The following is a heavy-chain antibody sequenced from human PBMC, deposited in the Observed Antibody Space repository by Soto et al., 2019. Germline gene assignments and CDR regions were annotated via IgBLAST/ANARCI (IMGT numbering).Heavy chain of an antibody. CDR3: ARSDRDSSRWYDYYYGMDV. V-gene: IGHV1-69*13. CDR1: GGTFSSYA. J-gene: IGHJ6*02. CDR2: IIPIFGTA. Sequence: RASVKVSCKASGGTFSSYAISWVRQAPGQGLEWMGGIIPIFGTANYAQKFQGRVTITADESTSTAYMELSSLRSEDTAVYYCARSDRDSSRWYDYYYGMDVWGQGTTVTVSS. D-gene: IGHD6-13*01.